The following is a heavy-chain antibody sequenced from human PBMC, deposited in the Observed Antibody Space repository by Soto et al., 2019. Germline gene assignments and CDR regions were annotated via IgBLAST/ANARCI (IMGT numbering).Heavy chain of an antibody. CDR3: ARRMTRDAFDI. V-gene: IGHV5-51*01. J-gene: IGHJ3*02. Sequence: PGESLKISCKGSGYSCTSYWIGWVRQMPGKGLEWMGILYPGDSYTRYSPSFQSQVTISADKSISTAYLQWSSLKASDTAIYYCARRMTRDAFDIWGQGTMVTVSS. CDR2: LYPGDSYT. CDR1: GYSCTSYW.